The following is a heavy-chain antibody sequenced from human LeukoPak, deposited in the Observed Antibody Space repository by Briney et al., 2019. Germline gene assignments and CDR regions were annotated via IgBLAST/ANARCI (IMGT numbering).Heavy chain of an antibody. D-gene: IGHD6-19*01. CDR3: ARQKSGVAVAGPGDH. V-gene: IGHV3-7*01. J-gene: IGHJ4*02. Sequence: GGSLRLSCAASGFAFSTYWMKWVRQAPGKGLEWVASIKDDGSANYYVDSGKGRFTISRDNAKNSLYLRMNSLRVEDTAVYYCARQKSGVAVAGPGDHWGQGTLVTVSS. CDR2: IKDDGSAN. CDR1: GFAFSTYW.